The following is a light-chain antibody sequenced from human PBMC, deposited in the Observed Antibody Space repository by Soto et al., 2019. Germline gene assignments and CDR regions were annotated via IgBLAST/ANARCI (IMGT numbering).Light chain of an antibody. CDR1: QGIRNF. CDR3: QQSASWPWT. Sequence: EIVITQSPATLSVSPGERATLSCRARQGIRNFLAWYQQKPGQAPRLLISGASTRATGIPARFSGSGSGTDFTLTISSLQSEDFAVYYCQQSASWPWTFGQGTKVEIK. J-gene: IGKJ1*01. CDR2: GAS. V-gene: IGKV3-15*01.